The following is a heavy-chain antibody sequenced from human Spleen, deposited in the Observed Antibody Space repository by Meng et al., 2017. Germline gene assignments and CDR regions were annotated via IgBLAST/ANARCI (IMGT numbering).Heavy chain of an antibody. D-gene: IGHD3-16*01. J-gene: IGHJ6*02. CDR1: GYSFTSYW. Sequence: GESLKISCKGSGYSFTSYWIGWVRQMPGKGLEWMGITHPDDSDTRYSPSFQGQVTISADKSINTAYLQWGSLKASDTAMYYCARQGGTYGTTFGMDVWGQGTTVTVSS. CDR2: THPDDSDT. V-gene: IGHV5-51*01. CDR3: ARQGGTYGTTFGMDV.